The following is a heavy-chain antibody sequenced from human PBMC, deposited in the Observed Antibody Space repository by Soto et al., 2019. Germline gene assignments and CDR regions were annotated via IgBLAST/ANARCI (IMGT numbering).Heavy chain of an antibody. J-gene: IGHJ6*02. V-gene: IGHV1-18*01. CDR1: GYSFTTYG. CDR2: ISAYNGNT. CDR3: AREGPAPYYYYGMDV. Sequence: QVQLVQSGGEVKKPGASVKVSCKTSGYSFTTYGISWLRQAPGQGLEWMGWISAYNGNTNYAQKLQDRVTMTTDTSTSTAYMELRSLRSADTAVYYCAREGPAPYYYYGMDVWGQGSTVTVSS.